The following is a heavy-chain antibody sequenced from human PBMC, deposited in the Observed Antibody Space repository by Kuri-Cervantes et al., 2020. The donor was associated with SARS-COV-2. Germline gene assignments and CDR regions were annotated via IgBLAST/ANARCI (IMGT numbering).Heavy chain of an antibody. Sequence: ESLKISCTVSGSSISCHYWSLIRQPPGKGLEWIGYIYYSGSTNYNPSLKSRVTISVDTSKNQFSLKLSSVTAADTAVYYCARGSGYGSGSSYLANWGQGTLVTVSS. CDR1: GSSISCHY. D-gene: IGHD3-10*01. CDR3: ARGSGYGSGSSYLAN. CDR2: IYYSGST. V-gene: IGHV4-59*11. J-gene: IGHJ4*02.